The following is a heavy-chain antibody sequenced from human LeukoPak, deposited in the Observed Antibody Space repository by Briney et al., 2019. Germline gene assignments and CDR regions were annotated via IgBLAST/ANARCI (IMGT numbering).Heavy chain of an antibody. CDR3: AKLRYAHGSFYGMDV. D-gene: IGHD3-16*01. CDR2: ITGTAGTTAAGTT. CDR1: GFTFSNYA. V-gene: IGHV3-23*01. Sequence: PGGSLRLSCAASGFTFSNYAMSWVRQAPGQGLEWVSSITGTAGTTAAGTTYYSDSVKGRLTITRDNSKNTMYLQMNNLRAEDTALYYCAKLRYAHGSFYGMDVWGRGTTVTVSS. J-gene: IGHJ6*02.